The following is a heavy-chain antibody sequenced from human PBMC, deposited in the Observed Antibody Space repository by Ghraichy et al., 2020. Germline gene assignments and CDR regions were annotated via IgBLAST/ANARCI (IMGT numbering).Heavy chain of an antibody. CDR2: INPNGGDT. Sequence: ASVKVSCETSGYKFTGYYMHWVRQAPGQGLEWMGWINPNGGDTNYAQKFQGRVTMTRDTSISTYYMELSRLTSDDTAVYYCARRRYTFSIDYWGQGTLVTVSS. CDR3: ARRRYTFSIDY. D-gene: IGHD2-2*02. J-gene: IGHJ4*02. CDR1: GYKFTGYY. V-gene: IGHV1-2*02.